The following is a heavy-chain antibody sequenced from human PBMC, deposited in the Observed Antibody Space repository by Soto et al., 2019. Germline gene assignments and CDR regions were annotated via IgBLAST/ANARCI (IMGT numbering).Heavy chain of an antibody. J-gene: IGHJ5*02. CDR2: IYYSGST. CDR3: ARRLGPGRHIGRPFDP. D-gene: IGHD2-21*01. V-gene: IGHV4-31*03. Sequence: SETLSLTCTVSGGSISSGGYYWSWIRQHPGKGLEWIGYIYYSGSTYYNPSLKSRVTISVDTSKNQFSLKLSSVTAADTAVYYCARRLGPGRHIGRPFDPWGQGTLVTVSS. CDR1: GGSISSGGYY.